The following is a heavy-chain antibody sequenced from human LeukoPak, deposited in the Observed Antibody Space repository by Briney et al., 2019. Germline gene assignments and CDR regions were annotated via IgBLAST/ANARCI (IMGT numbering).Heavy chain of an antibody. CDR1: DGSISSGGYY. CDR2: IYYSGST. D-gene: IGHD2-2*01. J-gene: IGHJ4*02. Sequence: SETLSLTCTVSDGSISSGGYYWSWIRQHPGKGLEWIGYIYYSGSTYYNPSLKSRVTISVDTSKNQFSLKLSSVTAADTAVYYCARGSSSSSLDYWGQGTLVTVSS. CDR3: ARGSSSSSLDY. V-gene: IGHV4-31*03.